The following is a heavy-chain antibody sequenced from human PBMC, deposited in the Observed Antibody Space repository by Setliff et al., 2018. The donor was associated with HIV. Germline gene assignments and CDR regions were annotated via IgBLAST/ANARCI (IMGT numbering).Heavy chain of an antibody. CDR3: ARGDRELHYFDWPRAGVDL. J-gene: IGHJ5*02. CDR2: INPSDDSR. D-gene: IGHD3-9*01. CDR1: GYTFTNFC. Sequence: GASVKVSCKASGYTFTNFCMHWVRQAPGQGLEWMGIINPSDDSRTYAQKFQGRVTMTRDTSTSTVYMELSSLRSEDTAVYYCARGDRELHYFDWPRAGVDLWGQGTLVTVSS. V-gene: IGHV1-46*01.